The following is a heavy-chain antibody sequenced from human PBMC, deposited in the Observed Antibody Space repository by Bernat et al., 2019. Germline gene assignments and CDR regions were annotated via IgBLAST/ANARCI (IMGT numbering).Heavy chain of an antibody. J-gene: IGHJ4*02. CDR2: IYSGGST. CDR1: GFTFSSYG. D-gene: IGHD3-22*01. CDR3: ARGDYHKGGDY. V-gene: IGHV3-NL1*01. Sequence: QVQLVESGGGVVQPGRSLRLSCAASGFTFSSYGMHWVRQAPGKGLEWVAVIYSGGSTYYADSVEGRFTISRDNSKNKLYLQMNSLRAEDTAVYYCARGDYHKGGDYWGQGTLVTVSS.